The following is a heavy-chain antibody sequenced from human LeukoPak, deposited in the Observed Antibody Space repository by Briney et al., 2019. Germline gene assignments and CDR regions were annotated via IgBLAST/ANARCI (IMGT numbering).Heavy chain of an antibody. J-gene: IGHJ6*03. Sequence: SVKVSCKASGGTFSSYAISWVRRAPGQGLEWMGGIIPIFGTANYAQKFQGRVTITTDESTSTAYMELSSLRSEDTAVYYCARDGGYSYGSYYYYMDVWGKGTTVTVSS. CDR2: IIPIFGTA. CDR3: ARDGGYSYGSYYYYMDV. D-gene: IGHD5-18*01. CDR1: GGTFSSYA. V-gene: IGHV1-69*05.